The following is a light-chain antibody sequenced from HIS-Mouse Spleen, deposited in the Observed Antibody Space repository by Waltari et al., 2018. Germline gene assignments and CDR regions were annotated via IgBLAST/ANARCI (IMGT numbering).Light chain of an antibody. CDR1: QSVLYSSNNKNY. V-gene: IGKV4-1*01. CDR3: QQYYSTPWT. Sequence: DIVMTQSPDSLAVSLGERATINCKSSQSVLYSSNNKNYLAWYQQKPGQPPKLLIYWAFTRESGVPDRFSGSGSGTDFTRTISSLQAEDVAVYYCQQYYSTPWTFGQGTKVEIK. J-gene: IGKJ1*01. CDR2: WAF.